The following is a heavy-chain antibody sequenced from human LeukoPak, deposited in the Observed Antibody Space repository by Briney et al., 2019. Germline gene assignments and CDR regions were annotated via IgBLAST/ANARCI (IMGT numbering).Heavy chain of an antibody. D-gene: IGHD2-15*01. Sequence: QPGGSLRLSCAASGFTFSSYAMNWVRQAPGKGLEWVSYISSSGSTIYYAGSVKGRFTISRDNAKNSLYLQMNSLRAEDTAVYYCETRDGYCSGGSCYTTFDYWGQGTLVTVSS. CDR3: ETRDGYCSGGSCYTTFDY. J-gene: IGHJ4*02. CDR2: ISSSGSTI. CDR1: GFTFSSYA. V-gene: IGHV3-48*03.